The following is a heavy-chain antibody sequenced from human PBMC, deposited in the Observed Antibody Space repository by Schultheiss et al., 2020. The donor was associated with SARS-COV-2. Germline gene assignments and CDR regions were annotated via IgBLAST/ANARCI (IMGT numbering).Heavy chain of an antibody. J-gene: IGHJ2*01. D-gene: IGHD4-17*01. Sequence: GESLKISCKASGYTFTGYYMHWVRQAPGQGLEWMGWISAYNGNTNYAQKLQGRVTMTRDTSTSTVYMELSSLRSEDTAVYYCARTMTTVANGDFDLWGRGTLVTVSS. V-gene: IGHV1-18*04. CDR1: GYTFTGYY. CDR3: ARTMTTVANGDFDL. CDR2: ISAYNGNT.